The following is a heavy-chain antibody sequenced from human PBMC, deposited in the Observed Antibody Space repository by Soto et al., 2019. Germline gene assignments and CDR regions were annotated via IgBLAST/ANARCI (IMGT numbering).Heavy chain of an antibody. CDR2: ITNNGDTT. V-gene: IGHV3-23*04. CDR1: GFTFSIYA. Sequence: EKQLVESGGALAQPGGSLRLSCVGSGFTFSIYALTWVRQAPGKGLEWVSLITNNGDTTFFGDSVKGRFSISIDNSKNTLYLQLENLRAEDTAVYYCAMSAGYGGAFDVWGQGTMVAVSS. J-gene: IGHJ3*01. D-gene: IGHD5-12*01. CDR3: AMSAGYGGAFDV.